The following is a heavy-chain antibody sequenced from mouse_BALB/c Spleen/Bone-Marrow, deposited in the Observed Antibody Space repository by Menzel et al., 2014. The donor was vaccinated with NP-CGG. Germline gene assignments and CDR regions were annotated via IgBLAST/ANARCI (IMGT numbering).Heavy chain of an antibody. Sequence: QVQLQQSGAEFVKPGASVKLSCKASGYTFTTYWMHWVKQRPGQGLEWIGQIDPSDSYTNSSQKFKGKATLTVDKSSSTAYMQLSSLSSEDSAVYYCARGGDNYAWFPYWGQGTLVTVSA. CDR1: GYTFTTYW. J-gene: IGHJ3*01. V-gene: IGHV1-69*02. CDR2: IDPSDSYT. CDR3: ARGGDNYAWFPY. D-gene: IGHD1-3*01.